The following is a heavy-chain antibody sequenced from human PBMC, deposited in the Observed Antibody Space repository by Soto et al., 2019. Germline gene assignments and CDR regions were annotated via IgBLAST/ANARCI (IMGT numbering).Heavy chain of an antibody. V-gene: IGHV1-69*01. J-gene: IGHJ6*02. CDR1: GGTFSSYA. CDR3: ATRPANYYGSDPIYCGMDV. CDR2: IIPIFGTA. D-gene: IGHD3-10*01. Sequence: QVQLVQSGAEVKKPGSSVKVSCKASGGTFSSYAISWVRQAPGQGLEWMGGIIPIFGTANYAQKFQGRVTITADESTSTAYMELSSLRSENTAVYYCATRPANYYGSDPIYCGMDVWGQGTTVTVSS.